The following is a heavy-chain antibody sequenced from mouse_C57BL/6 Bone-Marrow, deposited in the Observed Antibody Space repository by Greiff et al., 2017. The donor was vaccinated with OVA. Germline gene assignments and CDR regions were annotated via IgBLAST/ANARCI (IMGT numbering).Heavy chain of an antibody. CDR3: VRHGLRAWFAY. Sequence: GGGLVQPKGSLKLSCAASGFSFNTYAMNWVRQAPGKGLEWVARIRSKSNNYATYYADSVKDRFTISRDDSESMLYLQMNNLKTEDTAMYYCVRHGLRAWFAYWGQGTLVTVSA. J-gene: IGHJ3*01. V-gene: IGHV10-1*01. CDR1: GFSFNTYA. D-gene: IGHD2-4*01. CDR2: IRSKSNNYAT.